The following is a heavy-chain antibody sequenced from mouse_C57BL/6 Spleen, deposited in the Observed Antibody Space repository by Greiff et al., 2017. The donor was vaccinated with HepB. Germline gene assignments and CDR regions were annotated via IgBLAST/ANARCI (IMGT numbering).Heavy chain of an antibody. CDR3: TRDLLAGPYYAMDY. V-gene: IGHV5-9-1*02. D-gene: IGHD2-1*01. J-gene: IGHJ4*01. Sequence: EVKLEESGEGLVKPGGSLKLSCAASGFTFSSYAMSWVRQTPEKRLEWVAYISSGGDYIYYADTVKGRFTISRDNARNTLYLQMSSLKSEDTAMYYCTRDLLAGPYYAMDYWGQGTSVTVSS. CDR1: GFTFSSYA. CDR2: ISSGGDYI.